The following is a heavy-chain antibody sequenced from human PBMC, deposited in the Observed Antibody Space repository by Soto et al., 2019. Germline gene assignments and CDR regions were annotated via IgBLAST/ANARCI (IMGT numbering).Heavy chain of an antibody. V-gene: IGHV1-69*02. Sequence: SVKVSCKASGGTFSSYTISWVRQAPGQGLEWMGRIIPILGIANYAQKFQGRVTITADKSTSTAYMELSSLRSEDTAVYYCARGLNIVVVPAASSTGWFDPWGQGTLVTVSS. CDR3: ARGLNIVVVPAASSTGWFDP. CDR2: IIPILGIA. J-gene: IGHJ5*02. D-gene: IGHD2-2*01. CDR1: GGTFSSYT.